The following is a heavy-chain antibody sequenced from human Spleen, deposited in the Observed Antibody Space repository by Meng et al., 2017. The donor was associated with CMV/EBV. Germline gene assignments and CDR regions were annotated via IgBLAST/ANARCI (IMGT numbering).Heavy chain of an antibody. J-gene: IGHJ6*02. D-gene: IGHD1-14*01. CDR3: AKAYNLYYGIDV. Sequence: ETLSLTCAASGFTFEDYAMHWVRQAPGKGLEWVSLISWDGYSTHYADSVKGRFTISRDNSENSLYLQMDSLRAEDTALYYCAKAYNLYYGIDVWGQGTTVTVSS. CDR1: GFTFEDYA. V-gene: IGHV3-43D*03. CDR2: ISWDGYST.